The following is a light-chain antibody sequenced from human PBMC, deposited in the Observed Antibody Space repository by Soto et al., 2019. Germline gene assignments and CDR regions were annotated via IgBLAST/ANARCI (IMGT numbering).Light chain of an antibody. Sequence: AIQLTQSPSSLCSSVGDRVIINCRASQDVANRLNWYQQTPGKPPKLLISNVSNLENGVPSRFSGSGSGTDFTLNITSLQPEDFGTYHCQQFMSYPLTFGQGTRLEI. CDR3: QQFMSYPLT. J-gene: IGKJ5*01. CDR1: QDVANR. V-gene: IGKV1-13*02. CDR2: NVS.